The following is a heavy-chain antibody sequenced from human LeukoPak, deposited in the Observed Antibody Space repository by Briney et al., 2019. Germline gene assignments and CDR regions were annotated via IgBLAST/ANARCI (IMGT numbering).Heavy chain of an antibody. D-gene: IGHD1-26*01. V-gene: IGHV3-7*05. J-gene: IGHJ4*02. CDR2: IKQEDGSEK. CDR1: GFTFSSYW. Sequence: GGSLRLSRAASGFTFSSYWMSWVRQAPGKGLEWVANIKQEDGSEKYYVDSVKGRFTISRDNAKNSLYLQMNSLRAEDTAVYYCARVSGRYGGAFDNWGQGTLVTVSS. CDR3: ARVSGRYGGAFDN.